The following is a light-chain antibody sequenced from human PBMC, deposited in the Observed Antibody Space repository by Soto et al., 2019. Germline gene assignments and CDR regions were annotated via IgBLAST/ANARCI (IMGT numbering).Light chain of an antibody. CDR2: DAS. CDR3: QQYDM. J-gene: IGKJ1*01. Sequence: DIQMTQSPSTLSASVGDRVTITCRASQSISSWLAWYQQKPGEAPKLLIYDASSLESGVPSRFSGSGSGTEFTLTISSLQPDDFATYYCQQYDMFGPGTKVEIK. V-gene: IGKV1-5*01. CDR1: QSISSW.